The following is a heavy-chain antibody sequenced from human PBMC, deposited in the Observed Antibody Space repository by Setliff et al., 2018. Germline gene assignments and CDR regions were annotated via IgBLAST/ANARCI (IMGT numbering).Heavy chain of an antibody. J-gene: IGHJ4*02. CDR2: IYYSGST. Sequence: SETLSLTCTVSGYSISSGYYWGWIRQPPGKGLEWIGNIYYSGSTNYNPSLKSRVTISVDTSKNQFSLKLSSVTAADTAMYYCSRGQDNSKVGHDWGQGTLVTVSS. CDR1: GYSISSGYY. D-gene: IGHD1-20*01. V-gene: IGHV4-38-2*02. CDR3: SRGQDNSKVGHD.